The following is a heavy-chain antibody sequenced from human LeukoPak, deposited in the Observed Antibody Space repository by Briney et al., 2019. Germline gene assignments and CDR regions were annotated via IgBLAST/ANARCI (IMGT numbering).Heavy chain of an antibody. Sequence: SVKVSCKASGGTFSSYAISWVRQAPGQGLEWMGRIIPIFGTANYAQKFQGRVTITTDESTSTAYMELSSLRSEDTAVYYCAIRRYYGSGSYPYPTLSHYYMDAWGKGTTVTVSS. CDR1: GGTFSSYA. CDR2: IIPIFGTA. CDR3: AIRRYYGSGSYPYPTLSHYYMDA. J-gene: IGHJ6*03. V-gene: IGHV1-69*05. D-gene: IGHD3-10*01.